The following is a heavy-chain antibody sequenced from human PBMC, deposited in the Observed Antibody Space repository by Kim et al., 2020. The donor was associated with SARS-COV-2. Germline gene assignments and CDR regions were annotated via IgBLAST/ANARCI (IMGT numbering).Heavy chain of an antibody. CDR2: INPNSGGT. CDR3: ARPIYSSGWWGPFDY. J-gene: IGHJ4*02. V-gene: IGHV1-2*06. D-gene: IGHD6-19*01. CDR1: GYTFTGYY. Sequence: ASVKVSCKASGYTFTGYYMHWVRQAPGQGLEWMGRINPNSGGTNYAQKFQGRVTMTRDTSISTAYMELSRLRSDDTAVYYCARPIYSSGWWGPFDYWGQGTLVTVSS.